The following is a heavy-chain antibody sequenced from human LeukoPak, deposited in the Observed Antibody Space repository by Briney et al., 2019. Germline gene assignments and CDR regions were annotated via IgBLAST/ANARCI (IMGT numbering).Heavy chain of an antibody. CDR2: INPSGGST. CDR1: GYTFSNYY. J-gene: IGHJ6*03. Sequence: GASVKVSCKASGYTFSNYYMHWVRQAPGQGLEGMGIINPSGGSTSYAQKFQGRVTMTRDMSTSTVYMELSSLRSDDTAVYYCARSFGASQQYSSSWYYYYMDVWGKGTTVTVSS. CDR3: ARSFGASQQYSSSWYYYYMDV. V-gene: IGHV1-46*01. D-gene: IGHD6-13*01.